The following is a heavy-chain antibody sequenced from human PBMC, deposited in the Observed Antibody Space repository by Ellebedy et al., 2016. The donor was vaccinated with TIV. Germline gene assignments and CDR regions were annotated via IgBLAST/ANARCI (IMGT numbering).Heavy chain of an antibody. CDR2: LSGGGGST. CDR1: GFTFSDYA. D-gene: IGHD7-27*01. V-gene: IGHV3-23*01. Sequence: GESLKISXAASGFTFSDYAMSWVRQAPGKGPEWVSGLSGGGGSTYYTDSVKGRFTISRDNSKNTLYLQMNSLGAEDTAVYYCAKHRSGYYFEYWGQGTLVTVSS. J-gene: IGHJ4*02. CDR3: AKHRSGYYFEY.